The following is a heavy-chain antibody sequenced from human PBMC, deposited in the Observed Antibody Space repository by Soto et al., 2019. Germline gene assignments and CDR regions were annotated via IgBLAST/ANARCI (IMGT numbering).Heavy chain of an antibody. CDR3: ARGHRHDYGVYFDY. J-gene: IGHJ4*02. CDR2: IYHSGST. Sequence: SETLSLTCAVSGGSISSSNWWSWVRQPPGKGLEWIGEIYHSGSTNYNPSLKSRVTISVDKSKNQFSLKLSSVTAADTAVYYCARGHRHDYGVYFDYWGQGTLVTVSS. D-gene: IGHD4-17*01. CDR1: GGSISSSNW. V-gene: IGHV4-4*02.